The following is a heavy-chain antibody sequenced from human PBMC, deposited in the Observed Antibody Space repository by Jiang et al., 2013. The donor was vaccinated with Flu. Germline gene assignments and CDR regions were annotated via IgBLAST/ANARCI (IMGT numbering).Heavy chain of an antibody. CDR3: ARLGISTWQYGFQH. Sequence: GLVKPSETLSLTCTVSGSSISSGYYWGWIRQPPGKGLEWLGSIHHSGATYSNPSLKGRVTVSVDTSKNQLSPKLNSVTAADTAVYYCARLGISTWQYGFQHWGQGTLVTVSS. CDR2: IHHSGAT. J-gene: IGHJ1*01. D-gene: IGHD2-2*01. CDR1: GSSISSGYY. V-gene: IGHV4-38-2*02.